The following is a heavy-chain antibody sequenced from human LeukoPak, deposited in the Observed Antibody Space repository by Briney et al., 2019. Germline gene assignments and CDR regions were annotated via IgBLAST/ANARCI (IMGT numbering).Heavy chain of an antibody. CDR3: ALMVGSAGRDI. CDR1: GGSFSGYY. J-gene: IGHJ3*02. Sequence: SETLSLACAVYGGSFSGYYWSWIRQPPGKGLEWIGEINHSGSTNYNPSLKSRVTISVDTSKNQFSLKLSSVTAADTAVHYCALMVGSAGRDIWGQGTMVTVSS. CDR2: INHSGST. V-gene: IGHV4-34*01. D-gene: IGHD3-10*02.